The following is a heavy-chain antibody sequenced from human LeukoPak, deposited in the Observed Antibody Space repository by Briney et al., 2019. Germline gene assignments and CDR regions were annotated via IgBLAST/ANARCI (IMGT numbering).Heavy chain of an antibody. J-gene: IGHJ4*02. D-gene: IGHD6-6*01. V-gene: IGHV3-30-3*01. CDR2: IPYDGSNK. CDR3: ARDPVLYSSYWHYFDY. CDR1: GFTFSSYA. Sequence: PGGSLRLSCAASGFTFSSYAMHWVRQAPGKGLEWVAVIPYDGSNKYYADSVKGRFTISRDNSKNTLYLQMNSLRAEDTAVYYCARDPVLYSSYWHYFDYWGQGTLVTVSS.